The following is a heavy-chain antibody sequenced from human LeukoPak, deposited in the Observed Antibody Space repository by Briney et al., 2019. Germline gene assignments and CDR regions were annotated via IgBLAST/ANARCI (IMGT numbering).Heavy chain of an antibody. CDR3: AKDGYSSGWYYYYYMDV. CDR1: GFTLSSYA. J-gene: IGHJ6*03. CDR2: ISGSGGST. Sequence: GGSLRLSCAASGFTLSSYAMSWVRQAPGKGLEWVSAISGSGGSTYYADSVKDRFTISRDNSKNTLYLQMNSLRAEDTAVYYCAKDGYSSGWYYYYYMDVWGKGTTVTVSS. D-gene: IGHD6-19*01. V-gene: IGHV3-23*01.